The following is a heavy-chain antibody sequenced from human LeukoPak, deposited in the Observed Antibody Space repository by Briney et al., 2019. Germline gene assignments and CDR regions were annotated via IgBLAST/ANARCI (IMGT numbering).Heavy chain of an antibody. CDR1: GFTFSSYS. D-gene: IGHD1-1*01. CDR3: ARVRSTTGTTPGAFDI. Sequence: GGSLRLSCAASGFTFSSYSMNWVRQAPGKGLEWVSSISSSSSYIYYADSVKGRFTISRDNAKNSLYLQMNSLRAEDTAVYYCARVRSTTGTTPGAFDIWGQGTMVTVSS. CDR2: ISSSSSYI. V-gene: IGHV3-21*01. J-gene: IGHJ3*02.